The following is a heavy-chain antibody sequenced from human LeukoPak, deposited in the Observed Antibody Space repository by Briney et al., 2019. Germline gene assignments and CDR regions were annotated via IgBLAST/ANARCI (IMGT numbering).Heavy chain of an antibody. CDR1: GFTFSNYR. CDR2: INQDGSQK. J-gene: IGHJ4*02. CDR3: ARLKDDVTKLDY. D-gene: IGHD2-8*01. V-gene: IGHV3-7*01. Sequence: GGSLRLSCAASGFTFSNYRMSWVRQAPGKGLEWVANINQDGSQKRYVDSVQGRFTISRDNTKNSLFLQMNSLRAEDTAVYYCARLKDDVTKLDYWGQGTLVTVSS.